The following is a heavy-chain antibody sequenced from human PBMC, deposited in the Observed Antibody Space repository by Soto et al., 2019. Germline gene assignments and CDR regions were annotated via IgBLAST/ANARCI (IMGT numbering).Heavy chain of an antibody. CDR3: ARDGGWGGAHKIRAFDI. Sequence: SETLSLTCTVSGGSISSYYWSWIRQPPGKGLEWIGYIYYSGSTNYNPSLKSRVTISVDTSKNQFSLKLSSVTAADTAVYYCARDGGWGGAHKIRAFDIWGQGTMVTVSS. J-gene: IGHJ3*02. V-gene: IGHV4-59*01. D-gene: IGHD3-16*01. CDR1: GGSISSYY. CDR2: IYYSGST.